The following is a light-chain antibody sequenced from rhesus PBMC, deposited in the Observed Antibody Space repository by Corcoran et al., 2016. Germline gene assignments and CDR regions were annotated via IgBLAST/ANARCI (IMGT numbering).Light chain of an antibody. CDR1: SSDIGGYNR. V-gene: IGLV2-13*02. J-gene: IGLJ1*01. Sequence: QAALTQSPSVSGSPGQSVTISCTGTSSDIGGYNRVSWYQQHPGKAPKRMFYEVSERPSGVADRFSGSKSGNTASLTISGLQAEDEADYYCSSYASSSAYIFGAGTRLTVL. CDR2: EVS. CDR3: SSYASSSAYI.